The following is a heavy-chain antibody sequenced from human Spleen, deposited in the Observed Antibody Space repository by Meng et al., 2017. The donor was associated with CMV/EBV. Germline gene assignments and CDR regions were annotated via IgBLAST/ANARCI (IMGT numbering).Heavy chain of an antibody. V-gene: IGHV3-48*03. J-gene: IGHJ6*02. CDR1: GFIFSSYE. CDR2: ISSSGSSI. CDR3: ARDTYGMDV. Sequence: GGSLRLSCAASGFIFSSYEMNWVRQAPGKGLEWVSYISSSGSSIYYADSVRGRFTISRDNARNSLYLQINSLRAEDTAVYYCARDTYGMDVWGQGTTVTVSS.